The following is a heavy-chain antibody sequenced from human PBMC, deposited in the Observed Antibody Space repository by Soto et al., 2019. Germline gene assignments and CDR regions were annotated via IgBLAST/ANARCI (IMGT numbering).Heavy chain of an antibody. D-gene: IGHD1-26*01. CDR3: ARYSGKYQGPIDY. Sequence: QVQLVESGGGVVQPGRSLRLSCAASGFTFSHYGIHWVRQAPGKGLEWLAVISYDGSNKHYADSVKGRFTVSRDNSKNTLYLQMNSRRAEDTAVYFCARYSGKYQGPIDYWGQGTLVNVSS. CDR2: ISYDGSNK. CDR1: GFTFSHYG. V-gene: IGHV3-30*03. J-gene: IGHJ4*02.